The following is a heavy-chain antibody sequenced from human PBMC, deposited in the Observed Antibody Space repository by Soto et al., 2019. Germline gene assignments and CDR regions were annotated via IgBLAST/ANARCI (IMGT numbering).Heavy chain of an antibody. CDR3: ARWKYDSSGYYGHYGMDV. V-gene: IGHV5-51*01. Sequence: EVQLVQSGAEVKKPGESLQISCKGSGYSFTSYWIAWVRQMPGKGLEWMGIIYPGDSDTRYSPSFQGQVTISADKSISTAYLQWSSLKASDTAMYFCARWKYDSSGYYGHYGMDVWGQGTTVTVSS. CDR1: GYSFTSYW. D-gene: IGHD3-22*01. CDR2: IYPGDSDT. J-gene: IGHJ6*02.